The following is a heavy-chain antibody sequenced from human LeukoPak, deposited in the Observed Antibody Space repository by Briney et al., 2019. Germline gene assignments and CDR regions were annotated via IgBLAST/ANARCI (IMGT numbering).Heavy chain of an antibody. J-gene: IGHJ6*03. CDR1: GFTFSSYG. D-gene: IGHD3-16*01. Sequence: GGTLRLSCAASGFTFSSYGMSWVRQAPGKGLVWVSRINSDGSSTSYADSVKGRFTISRDNAKNTLYLQMNSLRAEDTAVYYCAREGEGSTNYYYYYYMDVWGKGTTVTVSS. CDR3: AREGEGSTNYYYYYYMDV. CDR2: INSDGSST. V-gene: IGHV3-74*01.